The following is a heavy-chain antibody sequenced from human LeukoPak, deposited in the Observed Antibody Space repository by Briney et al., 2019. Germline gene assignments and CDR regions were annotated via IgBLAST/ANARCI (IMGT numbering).Heavy chain of an antibody. V-gene: IGHV3-15*01. J-gene: IGHJ4*02. D-gene: IGHD3-3*01. CDR3: ALEFGQATDY. CDR2: IKSKTDGPTT. CDR1: GFTFRNAW. Sequence: GGSLRPSCAASGFTFRNAWMTWVRQGPGQGRGWVGRIKSKTDGPTTDYAATVKGRFHISRHDSNRTLCLQMRSLKTEPTAMYYSALEFGQATDYWGQGTLVTVSS.